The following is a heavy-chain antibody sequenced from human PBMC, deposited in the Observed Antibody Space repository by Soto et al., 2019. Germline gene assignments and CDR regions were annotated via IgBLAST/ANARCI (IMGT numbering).Heavy chain of an antibody. CDR1: GGXFRNYA. V-gene: IGHV1-69*01. CDR2: IIPVFGTA. J-gene: IGHJ5*01. Sequence: QVQLVQSGAEVKKXGXXXXVSCKASGGXFRNYAINWVRQAPGQGLEWMGGIIPVFGTADYPQKFQGRVTITADESTTTAYMELTSLKTEDTAVYFCARDRWGSYSFDSWGQGTLVTVAS. D-gene: IGHD1-26*01. CDR3: ARDRWGSYSFDS.